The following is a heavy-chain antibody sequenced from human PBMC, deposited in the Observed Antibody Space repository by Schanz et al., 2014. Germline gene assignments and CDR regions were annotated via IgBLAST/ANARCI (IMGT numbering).Heavy chain of an antibody. D-gene: IGHD4-17*01. V-gene: IGHV1-46*03. CDR1: GYTFTSYY. CDR2: INPSVGNT. J-gene: IGHJ3*02. Sequence: QVQLVQSGAEVKKPGASVKVSCEASGYTFTSYYIHWFRQAPGQGLEWMGLINPSVGNTNYAQKFRGRVAMTRDTSTSTVYMELSSLRSEDTAVYFCARGPSTVAFDIWGQGTMVTVSS. CDR3: ARGPSTVAFDI.